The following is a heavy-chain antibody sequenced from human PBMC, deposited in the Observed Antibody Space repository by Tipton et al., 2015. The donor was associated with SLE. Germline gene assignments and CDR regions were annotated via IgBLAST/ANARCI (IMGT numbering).Heavy chain of an antibody. CDR1: GGSFSAYY. D-gene: IGHD6-13*01. CDR3: ARGIAAAGTGDY. J-gene: IGHJ4*02. Sequence: TLSLTCAVYGGSFSAYYWSWIRQPPGKGLEWIGEINHSGSTNYNPSLKSRVTISVDTSKNQFSLNLSSVTAADTAVYYCARGIAAAGTGDYWGQGTLVTVSS. V-gene: IGHV4-34*01. CDR2: INHSGST.